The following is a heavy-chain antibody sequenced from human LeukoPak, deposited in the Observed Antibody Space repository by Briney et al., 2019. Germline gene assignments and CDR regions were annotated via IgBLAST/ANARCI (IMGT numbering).Heavy chain of an antibody. J-gene: IGHJ4*02. Sequence: PGGSLRLSCAASGFTFSSYWMSWVRQAPGKGLEWVANIKQDGSEKNYVDSVKGRFTISRDNAKNSLDLQMNNLRGQDTAVYYCGRAGGYGSSWAYWGQGTLVTVSS. CDR1: GFTFSSYW. D-gene: IGHD5-12*01. CDR2: IKQDGSEK. V-gene: IGHV3-7*01. CDR3: GRAGGYGSSWAY.